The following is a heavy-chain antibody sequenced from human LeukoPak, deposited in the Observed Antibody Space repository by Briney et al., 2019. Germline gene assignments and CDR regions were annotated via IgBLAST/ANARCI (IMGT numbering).Heavy chain of an antibody. V-gene: IGHV1-46*01. CDR2: INPSGGST. J-gene: IGHJ4*02. CDR1: GYTFTSYY. CDR3: AREVYYYDSSGYYLKEYYFDY. Sequence: ASVKVSCKASGYTFTSYYMHWVRQAPGRGLEWMGIINPSGGSTSYAQKFQGRVTMTRDTSTSTVYMELSSLRSEDTAVYYCAREVYYYDSSGYYLKEYYFDYWGQGTLVTVSS. D-gene: IGHD3-22*01.